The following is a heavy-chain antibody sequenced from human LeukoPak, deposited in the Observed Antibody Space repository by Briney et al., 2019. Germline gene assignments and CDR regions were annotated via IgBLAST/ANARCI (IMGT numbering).Heavy chain of an antibody. CDR1: GFTFADYA. J-gene: IGHJ3*01. CDR3: SKGVSPHAPFDAFDV. Sequence: GGSLRLSCTVSGFTFADYAMSWVRQALGKGPEWVGFIRTQPYGGSTQYAASVKGRFTISRDDSKSIAYLQMNGLKTEDTAIYYCSKGVSPHAPFDAFDVWGLGTLVTVSS. CDR2: IRTQPYGGST. V-gene: IGHV3-49*04. D-gene: IGHD3-10*01.